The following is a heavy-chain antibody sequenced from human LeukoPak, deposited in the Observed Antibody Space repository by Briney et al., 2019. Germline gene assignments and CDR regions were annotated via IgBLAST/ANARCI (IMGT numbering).Heavy chain of an antibody. Sequence: GGSLRLSCAASGFTFDDYAMHWVRQAPGKGLEWVSGISWNSGSIGYADSVKGRFTISRDNAKNSLYLQMNSLRVEDTAVYYCARDPLTLYDYYMDVWGKGTTVTVSS. CDR2: ISWNSGSI. J-gene: IGHJ6*03. CDR3: ARDPLTLYDYYMDV. V-gene: IGHV3-9*01. CDR1: GFTFDDYA. D-gene: IGHD3-9*01.